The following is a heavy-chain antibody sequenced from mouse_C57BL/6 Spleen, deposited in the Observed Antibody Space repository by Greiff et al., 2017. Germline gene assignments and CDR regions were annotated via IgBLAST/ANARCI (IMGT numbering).Heavy chain of an antibody. CDR3: AKAQLGVYYYAMDY. Sequence: DVMLVESGGGLVQPGGSLKLSCAASGFTSSDYYMYWVRQTPEKRLEWVAYISNGGGSTYYPDTVKGRFTISRDNAKNTLFLQMTSLRSEDTAMYYCAKAQLGVYYYAMDYWGQGTSVTVSS. CDR2: ISNGGGST. V-gene: IGHV5-12*03. CDR1: GFTSSDYY. D-gene: IGHD4-1*02. J-gene: IGHJ4*01.